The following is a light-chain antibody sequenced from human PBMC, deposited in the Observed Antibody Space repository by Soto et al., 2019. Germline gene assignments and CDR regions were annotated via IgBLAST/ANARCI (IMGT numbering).Light chain of an antibody. J-gene: IGKJ1*01. Sequence: DIQMTQSPSTLPTSVGDRVTITCRASQSISSWLAWYQQKPGKAPKLLIYDASSSQSGVPSRFSGSGSGTEFTLTFSSLQPDDFATCYCQQYDSYSWTFGQGTKVEIK. CDR2: DAS. CDR3: QQYDSYSWT. CDR1: QSISSW. V-gene: IGKV1-5*01.